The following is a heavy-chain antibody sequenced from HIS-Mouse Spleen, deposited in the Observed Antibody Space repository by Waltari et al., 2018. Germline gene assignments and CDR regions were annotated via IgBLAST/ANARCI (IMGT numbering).Heavy chain of an antibody. CDR2: MQTRGGT. D-gene: IGHD2-2*01. CDR1: GGSISSYY. CDR3: ARGDIVVVPAATNGAFDI. Sequence: QVQLQESGPGLVKPSETLSLTCTVSGGSISSYYWSWIRQPAGKGLEWIGRMQTRGGTTTTHALKGRVTMSVDTAKSQFALKLSAVTAADTAVYYCARGDIVVVPAATNGAFDIWGQGTMVTVSS. J-gene: IGHJ3*02. V-gene: IGHV4-4*07.